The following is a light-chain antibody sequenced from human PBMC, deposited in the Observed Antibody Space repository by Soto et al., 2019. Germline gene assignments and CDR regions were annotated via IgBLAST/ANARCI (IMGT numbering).Light chain of an antibody. J-gene: IGKJ1*01. CDR1: QSISSW. Sequence: DIQMTPSPSTLSASVGDRVTITCRASQSISSWLAWYQQKPGKAPKLLIYKASSLESGVPSRFSGSGSGTEFTLTISSLQPDDFATYYCQQYNSYSRTFGQGNKVEIK. CDR2: KAS. V-gene: IGKV1-5*03. CDR3: QQYNSYSRT.